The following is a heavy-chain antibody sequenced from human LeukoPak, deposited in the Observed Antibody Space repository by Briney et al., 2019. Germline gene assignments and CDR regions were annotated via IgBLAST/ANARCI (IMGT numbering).Heavy chain of an antibody. Sequence: EPLKISCKGSGYSFTSYWIGWVRQIPGKGLEWMGVIHPCYAHTRYSPSFQAQSTIPADKSISPAYLQWSSLTASDTAIYYCARSPTQYNWFDPWGQGNLVTVSS. D-gene: IGHD2-15*01. CDR3: ARSPTQYNWFDP. CDR1: GYSFTSYW. V-gene: IGHV5-51*01. CDR2: IHPCYAHT. J-gene: IGHJ5*02.